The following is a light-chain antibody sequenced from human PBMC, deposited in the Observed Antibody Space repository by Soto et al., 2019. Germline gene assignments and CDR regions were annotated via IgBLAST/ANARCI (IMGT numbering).Light chain of an antibody. Sequence: EIRFNQSPSTLSLSPGERATLSCGASQSVSSSYLAWYQQKPGQAPRLLIYATSTRATGIPARFSGSGSGTEFTLTINSLQAEDCAVYYCQQYYNWPRTFGQGTRLEIK. V-gene: IGKV3-15*01. CDR3: QQYYNWPRT. J-gene: IGKJ5*01. CDR1: QSVSSSY. CDR2: ATS.